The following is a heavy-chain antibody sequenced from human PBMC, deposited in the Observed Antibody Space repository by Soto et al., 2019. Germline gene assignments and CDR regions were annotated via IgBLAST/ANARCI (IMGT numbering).Heavy chain of an antibody. CDR2: ISYDGSNK. CDR1: GFTFSSYG. J-gene: IGHJ4*02. D-gene: IGHD6-19*01. V-gene: IGHV3-30*18. Sequence: QVQLVESGGGVVQPGRSLRLSCAASGFTFSSYGMHWVRQAPGKGLEWVAVISYDGSNKYYADSVKGRFTIARDNSKSTLSLQMISLRAEDTAVYYCAKVLVEWGVAVACPSGFDYWGQGTLVTVSS. CDR3: AKVLVEWGVAVACPSGFDY.